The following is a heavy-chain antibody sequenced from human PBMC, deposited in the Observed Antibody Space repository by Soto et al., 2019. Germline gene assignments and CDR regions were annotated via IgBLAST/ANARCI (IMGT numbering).Heavy chain of an antibody. V-gene: IGHV3-23*01. D-gene: IGHD6-25*01. Sequence: EVQLLESGGGLVQPGGSLRLSCAASGFTFSSYAMSWVRQAPGKGLEWVSGISGSGGSTYYADSVKGRFTISRDNSKNPLYLQRNSRGAEDTALYYWAKGGQRGGGGYFDYWGQGTLVTVSS. CDR3: AKGGQRGGGGYFDY. CDR1: GFTFSSYA. J-gene: IGHJ4*02. CDR2: ISGSGGST.